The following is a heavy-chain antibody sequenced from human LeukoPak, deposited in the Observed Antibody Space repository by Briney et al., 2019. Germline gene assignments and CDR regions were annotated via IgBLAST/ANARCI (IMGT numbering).Heavy chain of an antibody. J-gene: IGHJ4*02. CDR2: IYPGDSDT. V-gene: IGHV5-51*01. CDR3: AGSISSIAARTFDY. Sequence: GESLKISCKGSGYRFTSYWIGWVRQMPAKGLEWMGIIYPGDSDTRYSPSFQGQVIISADKYISTAYPQWSRLKASDTAMYYCAGSISSIAARTFDYWGQGTLVTVSS. D-gene: IGHD6-6*01. CDR1: GYRFTSYW.